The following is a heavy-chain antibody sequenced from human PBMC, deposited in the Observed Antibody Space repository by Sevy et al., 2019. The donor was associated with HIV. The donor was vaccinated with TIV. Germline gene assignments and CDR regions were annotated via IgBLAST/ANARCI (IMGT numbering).Heavy chain of an antibody. CDR3: ASHYYDTTGYYYPLDY. J-gene: IGHJ4*02. D-gene: IGHD3-22*01. CDR1: GFTFSTYA. V-gene: IGHV3-30*04. Sequence: GGSLRLSCTASGFTFSTYAMYWVRQAPGKGLEWVAVISDDGNNKDYADSVKGRFTVSRDNSKNTLYLQMYSLRAEDTAVYYCASHYYDTTGYYYPLDYCGQGTLVTVS. CDR2: ISDDGNNK.